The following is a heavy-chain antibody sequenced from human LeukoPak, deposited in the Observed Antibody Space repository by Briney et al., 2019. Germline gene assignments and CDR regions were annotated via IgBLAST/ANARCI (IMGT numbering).Heavy chain of an antibody. V-gene: IGHV4-59*01. D-gene: IGHD3-22*01. CDR1: GDSITTYH. Sequence: SETLSLTCTVSGDSITTYHWSWIRQPPGKGLEYIGHIHHSGISISNPSLESRVSISVDTSKNQFSLKVSSVTAADTAVYYCARKFDYFDRSGYDYGDWFDPLGPGNPCHRLL. CDR3: ARKFDYFDRSGYDYGDWFDP. CDR2: IHHSGIS. J-gene: IGHJ5*02.